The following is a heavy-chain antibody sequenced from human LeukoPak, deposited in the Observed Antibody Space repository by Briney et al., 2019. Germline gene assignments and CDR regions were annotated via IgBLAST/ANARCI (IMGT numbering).Heavy chain of an antibody. J-gene: IGHJ6*03. D-gene: IGHD3-16*01. CDR2: IDYSGIM. Sequence: PSETLSLTCTVSGGSISSTSYYWGWIRQPPGKGLEWIGSIDYSGIMYYNPSLKSRVTISVDTSKNQFSLKLSSVTAADTAVYYCANDLTFGSDQRPYYYMDVWGKGTTVTVSS. CDR1: GGSISSTSYY. V-gene: IGHV4-39*07. CDR3: ANDLTFGSDQRPYYYMDV.